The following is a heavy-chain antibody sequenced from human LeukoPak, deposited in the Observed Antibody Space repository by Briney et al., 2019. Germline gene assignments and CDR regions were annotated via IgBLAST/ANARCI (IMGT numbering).Heavy chain of an antibody. V-gene: IGHV4-39*01. J-gene: IGHJ4*02. CDR1: GDSINNNNYY. CDR2: IYYNGRT. D-gene: IGHD6-19*01. Sequence: SETLSLTCTVSGDSINNNNYYWGWIRQPPGEGLEWIGNIYYNGRTYYSPSLKSRGTISVDTSNNQFSLKLNSVTAADTAVYYCARPIIPAYSSGWYYWGQGTLVTVSS. CDR3: ARPIIPAYSSGWYY.